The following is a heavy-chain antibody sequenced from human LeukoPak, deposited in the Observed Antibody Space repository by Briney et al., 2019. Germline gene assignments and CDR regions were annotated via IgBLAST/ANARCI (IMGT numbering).Heavy chain of an antibody. CDR2: IYYSGST. CDR1: GGSISSGDYY. Sequence: PSETLSLTCTVSGGSISSGDYYWSWLRQPPGTGLEWIGYIYYSGSTYYNPSLKSRVTISVDTSKNQFSLKLSSVTAADTAVYYCARAHYDFWSGYSYYFDYWGQGTLVTVSS. CDR3: ARAHYDFWSGYSYYFDY. D-gene: IGHD3-3*01. V-gene: IGHV4-30-4*08. J-gene: IGHJ4*02.